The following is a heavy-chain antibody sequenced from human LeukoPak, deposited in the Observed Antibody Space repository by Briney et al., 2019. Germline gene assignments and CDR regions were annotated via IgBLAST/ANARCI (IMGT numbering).Heavy chain of an antibody. Sequence: GGSLRLSCAASGFTFSSYEMNWVRQAPGKGLEWVSYISSSGSTIYYADSVKGRFTISRDNAKNSLYLQMNSLRAEDTAVYYCARGSEWDYGDYRPYYFDYWGQGTLVTVSS. D-gene: IGHD4-17*01. CDR3: ARGSEWDYGDYRPYYFDY. CDR1: GFTFSSYE. J-gene: IGHJ4*02. V-gene: IGHV3-48*03. CDR2: ISSSGSTI.